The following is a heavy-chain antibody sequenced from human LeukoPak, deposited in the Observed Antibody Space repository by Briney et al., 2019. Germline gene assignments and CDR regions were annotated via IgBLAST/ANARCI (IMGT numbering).Heavy chain of an antibody. CDR2: IWYDGSNK. D-gene: IGHD6-13*01. Sequence: GGSLRLSCAASGFTFSSYGMHWVRQAPGKGLEWVAVIWYDGSNKYYADSVKGRFTISRDNSKNTLYLQMNSLRAEDTAVYYCARGYSSSWWAYYYYGMDVWGQGTTVTVSS. V-gene: IGHV3-33*01. J-gene: IGHJ6*02. CDR1: GFTFSSYG. CDR3: ARGYSSSWWAYYYYGMDV.